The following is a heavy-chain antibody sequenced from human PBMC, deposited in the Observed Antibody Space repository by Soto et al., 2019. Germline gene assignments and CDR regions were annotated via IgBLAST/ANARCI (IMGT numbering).Heavy chain of an antibody. V-gene: IGHV3-11*01. CDR2: ISSSGSTI. J-gene: IGHJ4*02. Sequence: VQLVESGGGLVQPGGSLRLSCAASGFTFSDYYMSWIRQAPGKGLEWVSYISSSGSTIYYADSVKGRFTISRDNAKNSLYLQMNSLRAEDTAVYYCASLANYDFWSGYYFDYWGQGTLVTVSS. D-gene: IGHD3-3*01. CDR1: GFTFSDYY. CDR3: ASLANYDFWSGYYFDY.